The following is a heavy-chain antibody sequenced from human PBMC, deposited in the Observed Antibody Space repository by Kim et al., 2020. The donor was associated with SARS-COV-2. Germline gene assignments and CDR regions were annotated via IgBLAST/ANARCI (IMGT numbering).Heavy chain of an antibody. Sequence: GSLSLTCTVSGGSISSYYWSWIRQPPGKGLEWIGYIYYSGSTNYNPSLKSRVTISVDTSKNQFSLKLSSVTAADTAVYYCARTTYYYGSGSYWTRRGYDAFDIWGQGTMVTVSS. CDR1: GGSISSYY. J-gene: IGHJ3*02. V-gene: IGHV4-59*01. D-gene: IGHD3-10*01. CDR3: ARTTYYYGSGSYWTRRGYDAFDI. CDR2: IYYSGST.